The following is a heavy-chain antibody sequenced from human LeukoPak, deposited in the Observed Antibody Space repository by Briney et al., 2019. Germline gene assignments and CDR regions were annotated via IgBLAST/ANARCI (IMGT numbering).Heavy chain of an antibody. CDR3: ARERGYSGYDYFIDSPSDY. J-gene: IGHJ4*02. D-gene: IGHD5-12*01. V-gene: IGHV3-48*03. CDR1: GFTFSSYE. CDR2: ISSSGSTI. Sequence: GGSLRLSCAASGFTFSSYEMNWVRQAPGKGLEWVSYISSSGSTIYYAGSAKGRFTISRDNAKNSLYLQMNSLRAEDTAVYYCARERGYSGYDYFIDSPSDYWGQGTLVTVSS.